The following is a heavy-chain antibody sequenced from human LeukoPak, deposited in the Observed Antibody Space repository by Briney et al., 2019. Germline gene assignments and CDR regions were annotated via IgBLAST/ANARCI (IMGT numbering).Heavy chain of an antibody. V-gene: IGHV4-59*01. CDR3: ARSRTWIQPDY. Sequence: SETLSLTCTVSGGSISSYYWSWIRQPPGKGLEWIGYIYYSGSTNYNPSPKSRVTISVDTSKNQFSLKLSSVTAADTAVYYCARSRTWIQPDYWGQGTLVTVSS. J-gene: IGHJ4*02. D-gene: IGHD5-18*01. CDR1: GGSISSYY. CDR2: IYYSGST.